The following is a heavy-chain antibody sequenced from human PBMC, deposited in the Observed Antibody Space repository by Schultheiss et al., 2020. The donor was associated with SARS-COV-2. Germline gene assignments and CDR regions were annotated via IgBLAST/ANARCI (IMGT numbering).Heavy chain of an antibody. CDR2: IWYDGSNK. CDR3: ARGGDSSSWLLWWLDY. D-gene: IGHD6-13*01. V-gene: IGHV3-30*01. CDR1: GFTFSSYA. Sequence: GESLKISCAASGFTFSSYAMHWVRQAPGKGLEWVAVIWYDGSNKYYADPVKGRFTISRDNSKNTLYLQMNSLRAEDTAVYYCARGGDSSSWLLWWLDYWGQGTLVTVSS. J-gene: IGHJ4*02.